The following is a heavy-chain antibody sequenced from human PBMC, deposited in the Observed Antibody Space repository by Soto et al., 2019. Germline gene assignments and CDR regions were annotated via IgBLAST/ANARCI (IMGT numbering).Heavy chain of an antibody. V-gene: IGHV3-30*18. CDR1: GFTFSSYG. D-gene: IGHD2-21*02. J-gene: IGHJ4*02. Sequence: PGGSLRLSCAASGFTFSSYGMHWVRQAPGKGLEWVAVISYDGSNKYYADSVKGRFTISRDNSKNTLYLQMNSLRAEDTAVYYCAKARFDIVVVTAPLDYWGQRTLVTVSS. CDR2: ISYDGSNK. CDR3: AKARFDIVVVTAPLDY.